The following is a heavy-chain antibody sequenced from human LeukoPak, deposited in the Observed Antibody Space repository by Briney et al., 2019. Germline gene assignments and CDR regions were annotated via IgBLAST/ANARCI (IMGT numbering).Heavy chain of an antibody. CDR2: ISAYNGNT. D-gene: IGHD3-22*01. Sequence: ASVKVSCKASGYTFTSYGISWVRQAPGQWLEWMGWISAYNGNTNYAQKLQGRVTMTTDTSTSTAYIELSSLRSEDTAVYYCARGVRYYYDSSGCNPFDYWGQGTLVTVSS. CDR3: ARGVRYYYDSSGCNPFDY. V-gene: IGHV1-18*01. J-gene: IGHJ4*02. CDR1: GYTFTSYG.